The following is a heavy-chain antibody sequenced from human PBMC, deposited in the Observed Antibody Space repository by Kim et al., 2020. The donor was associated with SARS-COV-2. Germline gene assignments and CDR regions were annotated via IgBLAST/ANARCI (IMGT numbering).Heavy chain of an antibody. CDR3: ARGSGGPAAEYFQH. CDR1: GFTFSSYW. Sequence: GGSLRLSCAASGFTFSSYWMSWVRQAPGKGLEWVANIKQDGSEKYYVDSVKGRFTISRDNAKNSLYLQMNSLRAEDTAVYYCARGSGGPAAEYFQHWGQGTLVTVSS. D-gene: IGHD2-2*01. CDR2: IKQDGSEK. J-gene: IGHJ1*01. V-gene: IGHV3-7*03.